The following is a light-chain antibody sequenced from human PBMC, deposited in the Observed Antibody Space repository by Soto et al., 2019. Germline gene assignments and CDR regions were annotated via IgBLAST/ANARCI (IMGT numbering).Light chain of an antibody. CDR3: VAWDDSLNGYVV. CDR1: SSNIGSNT. J-gene: IGLJ2*01. V-gene: IGLV1-44*01. Sequence: QSVLTQPPSASGTPGRRVTISCSGSSSNIGSNTVNWYQQLPGTAPKLVIYSNNQRPSGVPDRFSGSKSGTSASLAISGLQSEDEADYYCVAWDDSLNGYVVFGGGTKVT. CDR2: SNN.